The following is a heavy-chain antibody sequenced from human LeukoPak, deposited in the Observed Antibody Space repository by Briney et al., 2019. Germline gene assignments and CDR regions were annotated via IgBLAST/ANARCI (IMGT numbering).Heavy chain of an antibody. V-gene: IGHV3-11*01. CDR2: ISSSGSTI. J-gene: IGHJ4*02. CDR1: GFTFSDYY. CDR3: ASSIVATSFDY. D-gene: IGHD5-12*01. Sequence: PGGSLRLSCAASGFTFSDYYMSWIRQAPGKGLEWVSYISSSGSTIYYADSVKGRFNISRDNAKNSLYLQMNSLRAEDTAVYYCASSIVATSFDYWGQGTLVTVSS.